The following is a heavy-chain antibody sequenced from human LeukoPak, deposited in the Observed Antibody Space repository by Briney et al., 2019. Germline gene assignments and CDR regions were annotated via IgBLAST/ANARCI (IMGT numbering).Heavy chain of an antibody. CDR2: SII. J-gene: IGHJ4*02. V-gene: IGHV3-48*01. Sequence: SIIDYADSVKGRFTISRDKAKNSLYLQMNSLRAEDTAVYYRVRDKDWAFDYWGQGTLIAVSS. CDR3: VRDKDWAFDY. D-gene: IGHD3-9*01.